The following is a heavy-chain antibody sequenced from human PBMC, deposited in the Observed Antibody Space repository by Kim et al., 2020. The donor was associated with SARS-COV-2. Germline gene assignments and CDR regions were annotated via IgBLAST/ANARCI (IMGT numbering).Heavy chain of an antibody. J-gene: IGHJ4*02. CDR3: ARDRIGVAATDY. D-gene: IGHD6-19*01. V-gene: IGHV1-3*01. CDR2: T. Sequence: TKYSERFQGRVTITRDTSASTVYMEMSSLRSEETAVYFCARDRIGVAATDYWGQGTLVTVSS.